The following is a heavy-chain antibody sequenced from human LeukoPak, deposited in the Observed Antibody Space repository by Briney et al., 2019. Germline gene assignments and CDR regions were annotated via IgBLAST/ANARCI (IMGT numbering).Heavy chain of an antibody. Sequence: SVKVSCKASGYTFTSYGISWVRQAPGQGLEWMGRIIPILGVANYAQKFQGRVTITADKSTSTAYMELSRLRSDDTAVYYCARVAVTMVRGVLGYWGQGTLVTVSS. J-gene: IGHJ4*02. D-gene: IGHD3-10*01. V-gene: IGHV1-69*04. CDR3: ARVAVTMVRGVLGY. CDR1: GYTFTSYG. CDR2: IIPILGVA.